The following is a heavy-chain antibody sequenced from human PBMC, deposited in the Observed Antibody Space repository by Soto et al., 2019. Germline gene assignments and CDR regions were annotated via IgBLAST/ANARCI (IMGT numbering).Heavy chain of an antibody. Sequence: GGSLRLSCAASGFTFSSYAMSWVRQAPGKGLEWVSAISGSGGSTYYADSVKGRFTISRDNSKNTLYLQMNSLRAEDTAVYYCAKDLVPLNYGDRYYFDYWGQGTLVTVSS. CDR2: ISGSGGST. J-gene: IGHJ4*02. CDR1: GFTFSSYA. V-gene: IGHV3-23*01. D-gene: IGHD4-17*01. CDR3: AKDLVPLNYGDRYYFDY.